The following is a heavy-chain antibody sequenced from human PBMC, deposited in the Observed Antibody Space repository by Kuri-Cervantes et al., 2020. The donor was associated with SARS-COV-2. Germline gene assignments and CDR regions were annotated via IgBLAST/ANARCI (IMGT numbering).Heavy chain of an antibody. D-gene: IGHD3-16*01. CDR3: TTVLVFGWFDP. Sequence: GGSLRLSCATSGFTVSRDYMSWVRQAPGKGLEWVSLIYSAGNTYYAASVKGRFTISRDDSNNTLYLQMNSLRAEDTAVYYCTTVLVFGWFDPWGQGTLVTVSS. J-gene: IGHJ5*02. CDR2: IYSAGNT. V-gene: IGHV3-53*01. CDR1: GFTVSRDY.